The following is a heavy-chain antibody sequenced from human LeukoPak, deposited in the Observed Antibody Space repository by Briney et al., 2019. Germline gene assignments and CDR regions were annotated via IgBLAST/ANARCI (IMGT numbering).Heavy chain of an antibody. CDR1: GGSISSRGYS. D-gene: IGHD6-6*01. J-gene: IGHJ3*02. CDR3: ARGASSIGAFDI. Sequence: SQTLSLTCAVSGGSISSRGYSWSWIRQPPGKGLEWIGYIYHSGSTYYNPSLKSRVTISVDRSKNQFSLKLSSVTAADTAVYYCARGASSIGAFDIWGQGTMVTVSS. V-gene: IGHV4-30-2*01. CDR2: IYHSGST.